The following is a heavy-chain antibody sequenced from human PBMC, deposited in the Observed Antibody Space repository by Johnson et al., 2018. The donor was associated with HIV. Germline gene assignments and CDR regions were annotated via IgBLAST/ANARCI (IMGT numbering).Heavy chain of an antibody. J-gene: IGHJ3*02. CDR2: ISWNSGSI. Sequence: EVQLVESGGGLVQPGRSLRLSCAASGFTFDDYAMHWVRQAPGKGLEWVSGISWNSGSIGYADSVKGRFTISRDNSKNTLYLQMNSLRAEDTAVYYCAKTEDAFDIWGQGTMVTVSS. CDR3: AKTEDAFDI. CDR1: GFTFDDYA. V-gene: IGHV3-9*01.